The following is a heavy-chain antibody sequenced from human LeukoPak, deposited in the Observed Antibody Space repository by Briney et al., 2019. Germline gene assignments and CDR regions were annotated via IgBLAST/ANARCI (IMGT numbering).Heavy chain of an antibody. V-gene: IGHV3-30*02. CDR1: GFIFSSHG. CDR2: IRYDGGNK. J-gene: IGHJ4*02. CDR3: VRVKGGWLGEKTYDY. Sequence: PGGSLRLSCAASGFIFSSHGMHWVRQAPGKGLEWVAFIRYDGGNKYYADSVKGRFTISRDNSKNTLYLQMNSLRAEDTAIYYCVRVKGGWLGEKTYDYLGQGTLVTVSP. D-gene: IGHD5-24*01.